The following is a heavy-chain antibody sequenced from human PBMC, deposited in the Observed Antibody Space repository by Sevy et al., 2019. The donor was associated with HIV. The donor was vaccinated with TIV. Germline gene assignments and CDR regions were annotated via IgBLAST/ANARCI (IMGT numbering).Heavy chain of an antibody. J-gene: IGHJ4*01. CDR2: ITSDGIRK. Sequence: GGSLRLSCSVSGFNFSTYAMHWVRQAPGKGLEWVAVITSDGIRKYYGASVRGRFAISRDNSNNTLYLQMNSLGIEDKAVYYCARDATGDAGLPDYWGQGTLVTVSS. CDR1: GFNFSTYA. CDR3: ARDATGDAGLPDY. D-gene: IGHD7-27*01. V-gene: IGHV3-30*09.